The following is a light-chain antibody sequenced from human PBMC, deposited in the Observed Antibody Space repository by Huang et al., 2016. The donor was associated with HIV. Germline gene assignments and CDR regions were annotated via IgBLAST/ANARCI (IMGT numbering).Light chain of an antibody. V-gene: IGKV1-5*03. CDR3: QQYNSYWWT. CDR1: QSISSW. CDR2: KAS. Sequence: DIQMTQSPSTLSASVGDRVPITCRARQSISSWLAWYQQKSGKAPNLLIYKASTLESGVPSRFSCIGSGTEFTLTISSLQPDDSATYYCQQYNSYWWTFGQGTKVEIK. J-gene: IGKJ1*01.